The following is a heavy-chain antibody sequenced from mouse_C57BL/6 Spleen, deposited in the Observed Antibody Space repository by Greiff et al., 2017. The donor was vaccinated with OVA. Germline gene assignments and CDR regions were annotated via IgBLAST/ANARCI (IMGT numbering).Heavy chain of an antibody. CDR1: GFTFSNYW. Sequence: EVKVEESGGGLVQPGGSMKLSCVASGFTFSNYWMNWVRQSPEKGLEWVAQIRLKSDNYATHYAESVKGRFTISRDDSKSSVYLQMNNLRAEDTGMYYCTVPGGVGFAYWGQGTLVTVSA. CDR2: IRLKSDNYAT. J-gene: IGHJ3*01. CDR3: TVPGGVGFAY. V-gene: IGHV6-3*01.